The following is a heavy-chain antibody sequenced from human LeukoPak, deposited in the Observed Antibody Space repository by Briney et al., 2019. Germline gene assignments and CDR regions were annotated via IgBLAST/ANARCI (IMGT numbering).Heavy chain of an antibody. J-gene: IGHJ5*02. CDR3: ARDRGITMVRGVIPSFWFDP. CDR2: IYYSGST. Sequence: SQTLSLTCTVSGGSISSGGYYWSWIRQHPGKGLEWIGYIYYSGSTYYNPSLKSRVTISVDTSKNQFSLKLSSVTAADTAVYYCARDRGITMVRGVIPSFWFDPWGQGTLVTVSS. CDR1: GGSISSGGYY. D-gene: IGHD3-10*01. V-gene: IGHV4-31*03.